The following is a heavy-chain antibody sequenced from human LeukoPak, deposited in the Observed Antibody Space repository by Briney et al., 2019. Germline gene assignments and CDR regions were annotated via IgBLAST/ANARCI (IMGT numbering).Heavy chain of an antibody. V-gene: IGHV1-18*01. CDR3: ARDPLPIRSPPPLDY. Sequence: GSVKVSCKASGYTFTSYGISWVRQAPGQGLEWMGWISAYNGNTNYAQKLQGRVTMTTDTSTSTAYMELRSLRSDDTAVYYCARDPLPIRSPPPLDYWGQGTLVTVSS. D-gene: IGHD4-17*01. CDR1: GYTFTSYG. CDR2: ISAYNGNT. J-gene: IGHJ4*02.